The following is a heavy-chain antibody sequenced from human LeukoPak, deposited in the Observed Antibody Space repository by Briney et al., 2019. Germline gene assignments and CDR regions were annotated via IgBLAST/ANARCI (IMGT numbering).Heavy chain of an antibody. Sequence: ASVKVSCKASGYTFTSYGISWVRQAPGQGLEWMGWISAYNGNTNYAQKFQGRVTMTTDTSTSTAYMELRSLRSDDTAVYYCARVRAVAGTHLPWGQGTLVTVSS. D-gene: IGHD6-19*01. CDR2: ISAYNGNT. V-gene: IGHV1-18*01. J-gene: IGHJ5*02. CDR1: GYTFTSYG. CDR3: ARVRAVAGTHLP.